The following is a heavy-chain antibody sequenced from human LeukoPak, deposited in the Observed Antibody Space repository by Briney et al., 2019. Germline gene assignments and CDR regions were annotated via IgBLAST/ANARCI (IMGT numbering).Heavy chain of an antibody. V-gene: IGHV1-46*01. D-gene: IGHD4-17*01. CDR3: ARGTVTTLRGGFDY. Sequence: ASVTVSCTASGYTFTNYYMHWVRQAPGQGLEWMGIINPSGGSTSYAQKFRGRVTMTRDTSTSTVYMELSSLRSEDTAVYYCARGTVTTLRGGFDYWGQGTLVTVSS. J-gene: IGHJ4*02. CDR2: INPSGGST. CDR1: GYTFTNYY.